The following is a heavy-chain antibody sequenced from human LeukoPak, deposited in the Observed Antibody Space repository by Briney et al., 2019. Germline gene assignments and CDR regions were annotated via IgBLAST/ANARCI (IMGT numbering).Heavy chain of an antibody. CDR1: GVSISSSSYY. D-gene: IGHD3-10*01. J-gene: IGHJ6*02. V-gene: IGHV4-39*02. CDR2: IYYSGST. CDR3: ATDPYYYGSGSPPFRGMDV. Sequence: SETLSLTCTVSGVSISSSSYYWGWLRQPPGKGLEWIGSIYYSGSTYYNPSLKSRVTLSVDTSKNQFSLKLSSVTAADTAVYYCATDPYYYGSGSPPFRGMDVWGQGTTVTVSS.